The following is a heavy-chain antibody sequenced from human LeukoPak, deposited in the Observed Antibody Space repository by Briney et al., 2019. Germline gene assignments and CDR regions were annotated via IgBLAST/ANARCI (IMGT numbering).Heavy chain of an antibody. CDR2: IYPGDSDT. Sequence: GESLKISCKGSGYRFTSYWIGWVRQMPGKGLEWRGIIYPGDSDTRYSPSFQGQVTISAAKSISTAYLQWSSLKASDTAMYYCARAYYYDSSGYYVHFDYWGQGTLVTVSS. CDR3: ARAYYYDSSGYYVHFDY. CDR1: GYRFTSYW. V-gene: IGHV5-51*01. D-gene: IGHD3-22*01. J-gene: IGHJ4*02.